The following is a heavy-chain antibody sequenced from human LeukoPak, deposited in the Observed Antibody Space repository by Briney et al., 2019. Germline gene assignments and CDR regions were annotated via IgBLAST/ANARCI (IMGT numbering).Heavy chain of an antibody. CDR3: VKGSEAYCDSKSDY. D-gene: IGHD3-22*01. V-gene: IGHV3-64D*09. CDR2: ISSNGGTI. CDR1: GFTFSSYA. Sequence: TGGSLRLSCSAPGFTFSSYAMHWVRQAPGNGLEYVSAISSNGGTIYYADSAKGRFTISRDNSKNTLCLQMSSLRVEDTAVYYCVKGSEAYCDSKSDYWGQGTLVTVSS. J-gene: IGHJ4*02.